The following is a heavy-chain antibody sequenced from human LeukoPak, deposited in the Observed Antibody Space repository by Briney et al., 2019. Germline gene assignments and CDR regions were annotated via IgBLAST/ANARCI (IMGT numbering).Heavy chain of an antibody. CDR1: GFTFSTHD. Sequence: GGSLRLSCGASGFTFSTHDMHWVRQAPGKGLEWVAFIRYDGSHEYYADSVKGRFTISRDNSKNTLYLQMNSLRSEDTALYYCAKPSGSGVDYWGQGTRVTVSS. J-gene: IGHJ4*01. V-gene: IGHV3-30*02. CDR2: IRYDGSHE. D-gene: IGHD1-26*01. CDR3: AKPSGSGVDY.